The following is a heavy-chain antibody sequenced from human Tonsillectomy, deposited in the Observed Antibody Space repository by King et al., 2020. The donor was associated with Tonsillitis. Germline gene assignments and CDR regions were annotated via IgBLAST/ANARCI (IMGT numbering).Heavy chain of an antibody. J-gene: IGHJ5*02. CDR3: TTANGDGVDP. CDR2: MKSKTDGGTI. Sequence: VQLVESGGGLVKPGGSLRLSCAASRFTFSNAWMSWIRQAPGKGLEWVGRMKSKTDGGTIDYAAPVKGRFTISRDDSKNTLYLQMNSLKTEDTAVYYCTTANGDGVDPWGQGTLVTVSS. D-gene: IGHD7-27*01. CDR1: RFTFSNAW. V-gene: IGHV3-15*01.